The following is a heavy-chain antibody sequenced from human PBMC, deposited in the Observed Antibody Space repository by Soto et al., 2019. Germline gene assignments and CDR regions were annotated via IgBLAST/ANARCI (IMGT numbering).Heavy chain of an antibody. CDR3: ARGLAVRGSYGLDV. CDR1: GASISRGGSS. V-gene: IGHV4-30-2*01. D-gene: IGHD3-10*01. CDR2: IYHNGIT. J-gene: IGHJ6*02. Sequence: QLQLQESGPGLVKPSQTLSLTCAVSGASISRGGSSWSWIRQAPGTGLEWIGYIYHNGITNYIPSLKGRVTISVDKSQNQCSLSLNFVTAADTAVYYCARGLAVRGSYGLDVWGQGTTVTVSS.